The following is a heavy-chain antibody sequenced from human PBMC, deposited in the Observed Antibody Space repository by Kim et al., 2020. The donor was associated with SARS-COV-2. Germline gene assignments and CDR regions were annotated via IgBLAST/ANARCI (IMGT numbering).Heavy chain of an antibody. CDR3: ARLYHALAY. V-gene: IGHV4-61*01. Sequence: SETLSLTCTVSGGSVTSGTHYWTWIRQSPGKGLEWIGYIHYGGAINYNPSLKTRVTMSVDTSKNQFSLKLTSVTPADTAVYYCARLYHALAYWGEGALVT. D-gene: IGHD2-2*01. J-gene: IGHJ4*02. CDR2: IHYGGAI. CDR1: GGSVTSGTHY.